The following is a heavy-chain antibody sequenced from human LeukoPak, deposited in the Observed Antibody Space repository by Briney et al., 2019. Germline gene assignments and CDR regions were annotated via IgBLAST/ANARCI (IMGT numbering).Heavy chain of an antibody. D-gene: IGHD5-18*01. J-gene: IGHJ4*02. CDR3: ARDRGDTAMAHPFDY. V-gene: IGHV4-59*01. CDR2: IYYSGST. Sequence: KPSETLSLTCTVSGGSINSYYWSWIRQPPGKGLEWIGYIYYSGSTNYNPSLKSRVNISVDTSKNQFSLKLNSVTAADTAVYYCARDRGDTAMAHPFDYWGQGTLVTVSS. CDR1: GGSINSYY.